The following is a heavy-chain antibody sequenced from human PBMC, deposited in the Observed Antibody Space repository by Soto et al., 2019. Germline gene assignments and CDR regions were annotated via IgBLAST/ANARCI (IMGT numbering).Heavy chain of an antibody. J-gene: IGHJ5*02. CDR2: IIPIFGTA. CDR3: ARVGSGSYYRELRGFDP. D-gene: IGHD3-10*01. Sequence: GASVKVSCKASGGTFSSYAISWVRQAPGQGLEWMGGIIPIFGTANYAQKFQGRVTITADESTSTAYMELSSLRSEDTAVYYCARVGSGSYYRELRGFDPWGQGTLVTVSS. V-gene: IGHV1-69*13. CDR1: GGTFSSYA.